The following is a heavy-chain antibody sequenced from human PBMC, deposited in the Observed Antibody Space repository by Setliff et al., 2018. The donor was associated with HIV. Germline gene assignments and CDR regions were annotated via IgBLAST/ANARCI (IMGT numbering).Heavy chain of an antibody. V-gene: IGHV4-39*07. Sequence: SETLSLTCTVSGGSISSSSYYWGWVRQPPGKGLEWIGSMYYSGSTYYTPSLKCRITISLDTSKNQFSLRMRSVTAADTAVYYCARVFVDTAVLRVLEYYFDSWGRGTLVTVSS. CDR2: MYYSGST. CDR3: ARVFVDTAVLRVLEYYFDS. J-gene: IGHJ4*02. D-gene: IGHD5-18*01. CDR1: GGSISSSSYY.